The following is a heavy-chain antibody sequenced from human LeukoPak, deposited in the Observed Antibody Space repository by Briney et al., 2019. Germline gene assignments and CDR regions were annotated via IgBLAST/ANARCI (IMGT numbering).Heavy chain of an antibody. Sequence: GGSLRLSCAASGFTFSSYWMSWVRQAPGKGLEWVANIKQDGSEKYYVDSVKGRFTISRDNAKNSLYLQMNSLRAEDTAVYYCARDEYLWSGYYPNQVFDYWGQGTLVTVSS. CDR2: IKQDGSEK. V-gene: IGHV3-7*01. CDR1: GFTFSSYW. CDR3: ARDEYLWSGYYPNQVFDY. D-gene: IGHD3-3*01. J-gene: IGHJ4*02.